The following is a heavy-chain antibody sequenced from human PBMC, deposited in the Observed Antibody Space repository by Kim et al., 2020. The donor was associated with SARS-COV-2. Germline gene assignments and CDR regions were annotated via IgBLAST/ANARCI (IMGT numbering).Heavy chain of an antibody. Sequence: GGSLRLSCAASGFTFSSYAMHWVRQAPGKGLEWVAVISYDGSNKYYADSVKGRFTISRDNSKNTLYLQMNSLRAEDTAVYYCARDDRTYYYDSSGYQYFDYWGQGTLVTVSS. CDR3: ARDDRTYYYDSSGYQYFDY. D-gene: IGHD3-22*01. V-gene: IGHV3-30*04. CDR1: GFTFSSYA. J-gene: IGHJ4*02. CDR2: ISYDGSNK.